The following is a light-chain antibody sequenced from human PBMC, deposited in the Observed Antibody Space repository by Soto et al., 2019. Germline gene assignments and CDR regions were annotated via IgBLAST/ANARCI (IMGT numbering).Light chain of an antibody. CDR3: LQDNAYFWT. Sequence: IQITRPPSSLSASVGDRVTITCLASQTISPWLAWYQQKSGEAPKLLIYATSILESGVPSRFSGSGSGTEFTLTISSLQPDDFGTYYCLQDNAYFWTFGQGTKVDIK. CDR2: ATS. CDR1: QTISPW. J-gene: IGKJ1*01. V-gene: IGKV1-5*03.